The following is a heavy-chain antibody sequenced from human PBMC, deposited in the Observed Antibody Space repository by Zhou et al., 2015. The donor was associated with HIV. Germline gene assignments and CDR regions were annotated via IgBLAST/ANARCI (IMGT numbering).Heavy chain of an antibody. D-gene: IGHD1-26*01. CDR1: GFTFSNYG. V-gene: IGHV3-30*18. J-gene: IGHJ6*02. Sequence: QVQLVESGGGVVQPGRSLRLSCAASGFTFSNYGMHWVRQAPDKGLEWVAVISYDESNKYYADSVKGRFTISRDNSKNTLFLQMKSLRAEDTAVYYCAKFTWELPDVWGQGTTVTVSS. CDR3: AKFTWELPDV. CDR2: ISYDESNK.